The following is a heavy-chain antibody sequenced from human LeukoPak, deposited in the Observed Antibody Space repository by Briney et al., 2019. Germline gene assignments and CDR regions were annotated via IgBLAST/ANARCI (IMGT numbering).Heavy chain of an antibody. CDR1: GGSIGRSSYF. D-gene: IGHD5-24*01. V-gene: IGHV4-39*01. J-gene: IGHJ4*02. CDR3: ARVFEMATIRKLYYFNH. Sequence: SETLSLTCSVSGGSIGRSSYFWGWIRQPPGKGPEWIGSIYYSGTTYYNPSLRRRVTISVDTSKNQFSLKFSSVTAADTAIYYCARVFEMATIRKLYYFNHWGQGTLVTVSS. CDR2: IYYSGTT.